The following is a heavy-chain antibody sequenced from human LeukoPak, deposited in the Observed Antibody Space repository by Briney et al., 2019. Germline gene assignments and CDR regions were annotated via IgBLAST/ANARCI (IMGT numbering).Heavy chain of an antibody. Sequence: SETLSLTCAVYGGSFSGYYWSWIRQPPGKGLEWIGEINHSGSTNYNPSLKSRVTISVDTSKNQFSLKLSSVTAADTAVYYCARLEVYDSSGYYRSYVFDIWGQGTMVTVSS. CDR3: ARLEVYDSSGYYRSYVFDI. J-gene: IGHJ3*02. CDR1: GGSFSGYY. V-gene: IGHV4-34*01. D-gene: IGHD3-22*01. CDR2: INHSGST.